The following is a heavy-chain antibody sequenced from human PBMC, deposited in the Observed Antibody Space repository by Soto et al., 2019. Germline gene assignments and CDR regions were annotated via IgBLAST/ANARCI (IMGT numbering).Heavy chain of an antibody. J-gene: IGHJ5*02. Sequence: SETLSLTCTVSGGSISSYYWSWIRQPPGKGLEWIGYIYYSGSTNYNPSLKSRVTISVDTSKNQFSLKLSSVTAADTAVYYCARDIIVGATANWFDPWGQGTLVTVSS. CDR1: GGSISSYY. CDR3: ARDIIVGATANWFDP. V-gene: IGHV4-59*01. CDR2: IYYSGST. D-gene: IGHD1-26*01.